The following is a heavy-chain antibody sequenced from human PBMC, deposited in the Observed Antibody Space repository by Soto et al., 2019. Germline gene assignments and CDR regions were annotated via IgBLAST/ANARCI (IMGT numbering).Heavy chain of an antibody. V-gene: IGHV4-30-2*06. CDR2: TYQSGSA. CDR1: GGSISSGGYS. Sequence: SETLSLTCTVSGGSISSGGYSWTWIRQSPGKGLGWIGYTYQSGSAYYNPSLKSRVTISVDRSKNQLSLNLTSVTAADTAVYYCARDYYGMDVWGQGTTVTVSS. J-gene: IGHJ6*02. CDR3: ARDYYGMDV.